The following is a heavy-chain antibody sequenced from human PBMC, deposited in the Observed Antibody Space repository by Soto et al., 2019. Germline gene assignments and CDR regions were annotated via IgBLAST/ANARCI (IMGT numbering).Heavy chain of an antibody. CDR3: AIDLPYRDYGSGSPQGGMDV. CDR2: INHSGST. CDR1: GGSFSGYY. D-gene: IGHD3-10*01. Sequence: SETLSLTCAVYGGSFSGYYWTWIRQPPGTGLEWIGEINHSGSTNYNPSLKSRVTISVDTSKNQFSLKLTSVTAADTAVYYCAIDLPYRDYGSGSPQGGMDVWGQGTMVTVSS. J-gene: IGHJ6*02. V-gene: IGHV4-34*01.